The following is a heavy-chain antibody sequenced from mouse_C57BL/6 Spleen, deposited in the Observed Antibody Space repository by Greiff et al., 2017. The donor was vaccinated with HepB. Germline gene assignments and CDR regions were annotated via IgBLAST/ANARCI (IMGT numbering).Heavy chain of an antibody. CDR2: IYPGSGST. Sequence: QVQLQQSGAELVKPGASVKMSCKASGYTFTSYWITWVKQRPGQGLEWIGDIYPGSGSTNYNEKFKSKATLTVDTSSSTAYMQLSSLTSEDSAVYYCARGGNYYGSGLDYWGQGTTLTVSS. V-gene: IGHV1-55*01. D-gene: IGHD1-1*01. J-gene: IGHJ2*01. CDR3: ARGGNYYGSGLDY. CDR1: GYTFTSYW.